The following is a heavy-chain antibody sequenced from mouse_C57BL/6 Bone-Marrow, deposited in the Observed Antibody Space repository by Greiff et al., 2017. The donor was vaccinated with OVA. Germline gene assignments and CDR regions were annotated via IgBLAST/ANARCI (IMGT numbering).Heavy chain of an antibody. V-gene: IGHV1-61*01. D-gene: IGHD1-1*01. J-gene: IGHJ2*01. CDR1: GYTFTSYW. CDR3: ARSPYYYGFDY. CDR2: IYPSDSET. Sequence: VKLQQPGAELVRPGSSVKLSCKASGYTFTSYWMDWVKQRPGQGLEWIGNIYPSDSETHYNQKFKDKATLTVDKSSSTAYMQLSSLTSEDSAVYYCARSPYYYGFDYWGQGTTLTVSS.